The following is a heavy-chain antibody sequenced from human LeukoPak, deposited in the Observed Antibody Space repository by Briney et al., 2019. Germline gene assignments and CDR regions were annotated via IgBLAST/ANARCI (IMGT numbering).Heavy chain of an antibody. CDR2: IYWDDDK. D-gene: IGHD6-13*01. Sequence: SGPTLVKPTQNLTLTCSFSGFSLRTSGVGVGWIRQPPGKALEWLALIYWDDDKRYSPSLTTSLTLTKDTPKKHVVLTMTNMDPVDTATYYCAHITGYSSSWTYYYYYMDVWGKGTTVTVSS. CDR3: AHITGYSSSWTYYYYYMDV. CDR1: GFSLRTSGVG. J-gene: IGHJ6*03. V-gene: IGHV2-5*02.